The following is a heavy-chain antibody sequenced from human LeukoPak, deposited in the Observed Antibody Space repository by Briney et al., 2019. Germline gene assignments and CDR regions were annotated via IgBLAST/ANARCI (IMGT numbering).Heavy chain of an antibody. CDR1: GFTFSTYS. J-gene: IGHJ4*02. CDR3: ARDSPGIAAAGTDY. Sequence: GGSLRLSCAASGFTFSTYSMNWVRQAPGKGLEWVSSISSSSSYIYYADSVEGRFTISRDNAKNSLYLQMNSLRAEDTAVYYCARDSPGIAAAGTDYWGQGTLVTVSS. V-gene: IGHV3-21*01. D-gene: IGHD6-13*01. CDR2: ISSSSSYI.